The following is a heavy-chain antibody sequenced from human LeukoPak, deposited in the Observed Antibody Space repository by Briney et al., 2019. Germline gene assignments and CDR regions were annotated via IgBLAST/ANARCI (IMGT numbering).Heavy chain of an antibody. V-gene: IGHV1-8*02. CDR2: MNPNSGNT. D-gene: IGHD1-1*01. CDR1: GYTFTSYD. J-gene: IGHJ4*02. CDR3: AREGGPTGGAQDY. Sequence: ASVKVSCKASGYTFTSYDINWVRQATGQGLEWMGWMNPNSGNTGYAQKFQGRVTMTEDTSTDTAYMELRSLRSDDTAVYYCAREGGPTGGAQDYWGQGTLVTVSS.